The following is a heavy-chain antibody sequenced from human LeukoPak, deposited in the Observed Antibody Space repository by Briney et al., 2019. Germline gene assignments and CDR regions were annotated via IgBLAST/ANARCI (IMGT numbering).Heavy chain of an antibody. CDR1: RFTVKSNY. V-gene: IGHV3-66*01. J-gene: IGHJ4*02. CDR2: IYSDGNT. Sequence: GGSLRLSCAASRFTVKSNYMSWVRQAPGKGLEWVSVIYSDGNTYYADSVKGRFTISRDNSKDTLYLQMNSLRAEDTAVYYCAKDLELTPFDYWGQGTLVTVSS. D-gene: IGHD1-26*01. CDR3: AKDLELTPFDY.